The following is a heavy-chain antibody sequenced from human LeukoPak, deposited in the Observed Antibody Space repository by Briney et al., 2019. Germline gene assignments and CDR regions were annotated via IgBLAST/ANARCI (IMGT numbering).Heavy chain of an antibody. V-gene: IGHV4-38-2*02. J-gene: IGHJ4*02. CDR2: IYYSGST. Sequence: SETLSLTCTVSGYSISSGYYWGWIRQPPGKGLAWIGSIYYSGSTRYNPSLKSRVTISVDTSKNQFSLKLSSVTAADTAVYYCARDPTTVVKRYFDYWGQGTLVTVSS. D-gene: IGHD4-23*01. CDR3: ARDPTTVVKRYFDY. CDR1: GYSISSGYY.